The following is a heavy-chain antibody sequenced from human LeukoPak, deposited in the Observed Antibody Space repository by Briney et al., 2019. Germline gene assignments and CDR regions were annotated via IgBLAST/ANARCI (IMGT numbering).Heavy chain of an antibody. CDR3: AKKPVTIKYPFDN. D-gene: IGHD5-24*01. J-gene: IGHJ4*02. V-gene: IGHV3-23*01. CDR1: GFSFSNYD. CDR2: VSASGDYT. Sequence: GGSLRLSCAGPGFSFSNYDMGWVRQAPGKGLEWVAVVSASGDYTEYADSVKGRFTIPRDTSQNTLILEMNSLRAEDTAVYYCAKKPVTIKYPFDNWGLGTLVTVSS.